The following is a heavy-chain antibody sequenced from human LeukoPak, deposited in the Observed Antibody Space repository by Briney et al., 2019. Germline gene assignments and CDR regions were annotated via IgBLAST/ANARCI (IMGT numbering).Heavy chain of an antibody. V-gene: IGHV4-59*08. D-gene: IGHD2-2*02. J-gene: IGHJ4*02. Sequence: SETLSLTCSVSGGSISTYYWSWIRQSPGKGLERIGYIYHNGDTNYNPSFKSRVTISVDTSKNQFSLRLMSVTAADTAIYYCARHSYTPFDYWGQGSLVTVSS. CDR1: GGSISTYY. CDR2: IYHNGDT. CDR3: ARHSYTPFDY.